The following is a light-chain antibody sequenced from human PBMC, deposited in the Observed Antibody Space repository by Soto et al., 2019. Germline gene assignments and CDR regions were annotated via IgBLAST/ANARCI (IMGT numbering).Light chain of an antibody. CDR3: QWRSDWPPRLT. J-gene: IGKJ4*01. Sequence: EVVLTQSPATLSLSPGERATLSCRASESIGNYLAWYQQKLGQAPKLLIYDASHGAIGIPGRFSGDGSGTEFTLPISSLEHADFAVYYCQWRSDWPPRLTFGGGTKVEIK. CDR2: DAS. V-gene: IGKV3-11*01. CDR1: ESIGNY.